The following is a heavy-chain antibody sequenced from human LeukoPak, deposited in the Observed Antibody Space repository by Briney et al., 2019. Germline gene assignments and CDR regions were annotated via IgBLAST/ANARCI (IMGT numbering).Heavy chain of an antibody. Sequence: PGGSLRLSCAASGFTFSDYYMSWIRQAPGKGLEWVSYISSSGSTIYYADSVKGRFTISRDSAKNSLYLQMNSLRAEDTAVYYCARDSGPAVSNWFDPWGQGTLVTVSS. CDR3: ARDSGPAVSNWFDP. CDR2: ISSSGSTI. J-gene: IGHJ5*02. D-gene: IGHD2-2*01. V-gene: IGHV3-11*01. CDR1: GFTFSDYY.